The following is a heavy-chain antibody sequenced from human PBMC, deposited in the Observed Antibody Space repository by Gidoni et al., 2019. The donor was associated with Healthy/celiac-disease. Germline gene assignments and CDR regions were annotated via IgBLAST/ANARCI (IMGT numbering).Heavy chain of an antibody. CDR3: ARGYLHIVVVTAIPFGPQKPFDI. V-gene: IGHV4-34*01. CDR2: INHSGST. CDR1: GGSFSGYY. Sequence: QVQLQQWGAGLLKPSETLSLTCAVYGGSFSGYYWSWIRQPPGKGLEWIGEINHSGSTNYNPSLKSRVTISVDTSKNQFSLKLSSVTAADTAVYYCARGYLHIVVVTAIPFGPQKPFDIWGQGTMVTVSS. J-gene: IGHJ3*02. D-gene: IGHD2-21*02.